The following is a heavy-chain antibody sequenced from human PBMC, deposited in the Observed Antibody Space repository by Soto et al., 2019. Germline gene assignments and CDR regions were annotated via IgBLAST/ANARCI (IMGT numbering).Heavy chain of an antibody. CDR2: INQVGGEI. CDR3: ATDTRGVFDY. CDR1: GFTFSNSW. Sequence: EVQLVESGGGLVQPGGSLRLSCAASGFTFSNSWVTWVRQAPGKGLEWVANINQVGGEIYYLDSVKGRFTISRDNAKNSLYLQMNSLRAGDTAVYYCATDTRGVFDYWGQGTLVTVSS. D-gene: IGHD3-10*01. V-gene: IGHV3-7*03. J-gene: IGHJ4*02.